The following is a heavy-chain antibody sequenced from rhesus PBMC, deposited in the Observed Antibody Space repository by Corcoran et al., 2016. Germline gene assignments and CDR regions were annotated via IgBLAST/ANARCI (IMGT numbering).Heavy chain of an antibody. J-gene: IGHJ4*01. D-gene: IGHD6-31*01. CDR2: IYGSRGST. CDR1: GGSISGGYD. V-gene: IGHV4-76*01. CDR3: ARDRAAAGRFDY. Sequence: QVQLQESGPGVVKPSETLSLTCAVSGGSISGGYDWSWIRQPPGKGLEWIGYIYGSRGSTNYNPSLNNRVTILKDASKNEFSLKLSSVTAADTAVYYCARDRAAAGRFDYWGQGVLVTVSS.